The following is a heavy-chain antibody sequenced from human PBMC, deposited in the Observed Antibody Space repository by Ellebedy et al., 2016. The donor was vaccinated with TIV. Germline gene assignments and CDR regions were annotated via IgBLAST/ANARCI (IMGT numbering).Heavy chain of an antibody. Sequence: GSLRLSXTVSGDSISHYYWSWIRQSPGKGLEWIGYIHYSGTTKYNPSLKSRVSISVDTSKKQFSLTLSSVTAADTAVYYCARDSSGSRWCLWGQGILVTVSA. CDR1: GDSISHYY. CDR2: IHYSGTT. CDR3: ARDSSGSRWCL. J-gene: IGHJ1*01. V-gene: IGHV4-59*01. D-gene: IGHD2-21*01.